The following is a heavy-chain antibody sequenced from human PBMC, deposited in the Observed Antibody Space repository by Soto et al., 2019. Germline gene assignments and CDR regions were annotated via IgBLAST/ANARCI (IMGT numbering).Heavy chain of an antibody. CDR1: GFTFSSNY. D-gene: IGHD2-2*01. CDR3: ARDDIVLVPAAMRYYYYGMDV. Sequence: GGSLRLSCAASGFTFSSNYMSWVRQAPGKGLEWVSVIYSGGSTYYADSVKGRFTISRDNSKNTLYLQMNSLRAEDTAVYYCARDDIVLVPAAMRYYYYGMDVWGQGTTVTVSS. CDR2: IYSGGST. J-gene: IGHJ6*02. V-gene: IGHV3-66*01.